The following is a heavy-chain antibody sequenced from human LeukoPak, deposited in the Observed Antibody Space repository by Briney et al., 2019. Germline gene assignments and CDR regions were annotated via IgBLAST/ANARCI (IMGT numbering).Heavy chain of an antibody. CDR3: AREATEGYYYMDV. D-gene: IGHD5-24*01. CDR1: GFTVSSNY. Sequence: PGGSLRLSCAASGFTVSSNYMSWVRQAPGKGLEWVSVIYSGSSTYYADSVKGRFTISRDNSKNTLYLQMNSLRAEDTAVYYCAREATEGYYYMDVWGKGTTVTVSS. CDR2: IYSGSST. V-gene: IGHV3-66*02. J-gene: IGHJ6*03.